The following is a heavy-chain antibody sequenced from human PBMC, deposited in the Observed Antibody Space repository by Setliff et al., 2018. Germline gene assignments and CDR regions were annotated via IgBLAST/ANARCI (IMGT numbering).Heavy chain of an antibody. Sequence: GESLKISCTDSASTFSNYWIVWVRQMPGKGLEWMGMIYPDDSDTKYHPSFQGQVTVSADKSNSTAYLQWSSLRASDTAMYYCARALYPSSFIGHNWFDPWGQGTLVTVSS. CDR3: ARALYPSSFIGHNWFDP. D-gene: IGHD2-2*01. CDR1: ASTFSNYW. CDR2: IYPDDSDT. J-gene: IGHJ5*02. V-gene: IGHV5-51*01.